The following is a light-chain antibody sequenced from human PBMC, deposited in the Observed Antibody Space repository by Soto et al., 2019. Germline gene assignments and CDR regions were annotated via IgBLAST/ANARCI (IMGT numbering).Light chain of an antibody. J-gene: IGKJ1*01. CDR3: QQYGSSSWT. Sequence: EIVLTQSPGTLSLSPGERASLSCRASQSVSSSYLAWYQQKFGQAPRLLIYGASSRATGIPARFSGSGSGTDFTLTISSLEPEDFAVYYCQQYGSSSWTFGQGTKVEIK. V-gene: IGKV3-20*01. CDR1: QSVSSSY. CDR2: GAS.